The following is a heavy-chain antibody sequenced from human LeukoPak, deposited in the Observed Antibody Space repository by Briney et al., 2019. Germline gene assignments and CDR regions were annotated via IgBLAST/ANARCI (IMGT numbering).Heavy chain of an antibody. Sequence: GGSLRLSCAASGFTFSSYGMHWVRQAPGKGLEWVAVISYDGSNKYYADSVKGRFTISRDNSKSTLYLQMNSLRAEDTAVYYCAIKGGAYCGGDCYHEYFQHWGQGTLVTVSS. V-gene: IGHV3-30*03. D-gene: IGHD2-21*02. J-gene: IGHJ1*01. CDR2: ISYDGSNK. CDR1: GFTFSSYG. CDR3: AIKGGAYCGGDCYHEYFQH.